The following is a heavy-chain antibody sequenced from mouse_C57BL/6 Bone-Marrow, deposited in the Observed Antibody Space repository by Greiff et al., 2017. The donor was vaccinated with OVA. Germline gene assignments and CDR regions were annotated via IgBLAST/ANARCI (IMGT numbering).Heavy chain of an antibody. Sequence: VQLQQSGAELVRPGASVKLSCTASGFNIKDDYMHWVKQRPEQGLEWIGWIDPENGDTEYASKFQGKATITADTSSNTAYLQLSSLTSEDTAVYYCTVYYGYDEDYWGQGTTLTVSS. CDR3: TVYYGYDEDY. J-gene: IGHJ2*01. CDR1: GFNIKDDY. V-gene: IGHV14-4*01. CDR2: IDPENGDT. D-gene: IGHD2-2*01.